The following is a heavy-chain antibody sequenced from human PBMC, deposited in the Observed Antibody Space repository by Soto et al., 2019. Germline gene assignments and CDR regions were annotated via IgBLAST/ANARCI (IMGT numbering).Heavy chain of an antibody. J-gene: IGHJ6*02. CDR1: GFTFSPHA. D-gene: IGHD5-18*01. V-gene: IGHV3-30-3*01. CDR3: ARERNTGYDYSYYYGMDV. Sequence: VQLVESGGGVVQPGRSLRLSCAASGFTFSPHAMHWVRQGPGKGLEWVALISYDGTNKYYADSVKGRFTISRDNSKNTLYLQMNSLRAEDTAVYYCARERNTGYDYSYYYGMDVWGQGTTVTVSS. CDR2: ISYDGTNK.